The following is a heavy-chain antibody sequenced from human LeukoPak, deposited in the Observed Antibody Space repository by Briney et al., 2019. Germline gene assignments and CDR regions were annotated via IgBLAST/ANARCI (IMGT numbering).Heavy chain of an antibody. Sequence: GRSLRLSCAASGFTFSSYGMHWVRQAPGKGLEWVAVIWYDGSNKYYADSVKGRFTVSRDNSKNTVYLQMNSVRGEDTGVYYCARDPGDYVGNDAFDIWGQGTMVTVSS. CDR1: GFTFSSYG. D-gene: IGHD4-17*01. V-gene: IGHV3-33*01. J-gene: IGHJ3*02. CDR2: IWYDGSNK. CDR3: ARDPGDYVGNDAFDI.